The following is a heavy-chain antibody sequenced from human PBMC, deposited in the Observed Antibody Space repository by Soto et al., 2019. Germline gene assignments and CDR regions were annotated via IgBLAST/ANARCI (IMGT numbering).Heavy chain of an antibody. D-gene: IGHD3-10*01. V-gene: IGHV3-15*01. J-gene: IGHJ6*02. Sequence: PGGSLRLSCAASEFSFTNAWMTWVRQAPGKGLEWLGRIKSKTDGGTTDYAAPVKGRFTISRDDSHNTLYLQMNSLRTEDTALYYCSTDIGLYSLALWGQGTTVTVSS. CDR1: EFSFTNAW. CDR3: STDIGLYSLAL. CDR2: IKSKTDGGTT.